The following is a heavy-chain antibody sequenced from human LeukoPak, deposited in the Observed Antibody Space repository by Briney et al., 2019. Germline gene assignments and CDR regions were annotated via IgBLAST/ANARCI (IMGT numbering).Heavy chain of an antibody. CDR3: ARDERWLPWRYFDY. CDR1: GFTFSSYS. J-gene: IGHJ4*02. V-gene: IGHV3-48*01. D-gene: IGHD5-24*01. CDR2: ISSSSSTL. Sequence: PGGSLRLSCAASGFTFSSYSMNWVRQAPGKGLEWISYISSSSSTLYYADSVEGRFTISRDNAKNSLYLQMNSLRADDTAVYYCARDERWLPWRYFDYWGQGTLVTVSS.